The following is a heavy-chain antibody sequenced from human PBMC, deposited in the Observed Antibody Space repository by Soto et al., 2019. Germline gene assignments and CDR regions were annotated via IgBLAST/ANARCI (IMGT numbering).Heavy chain of an antibody. CDR1: AGSFSHYH. V-gene: IGHV4-34*01. J-gene: IGHJ3*02. D-gene: IGHD6-19*01. CDR3: ARGGSSDGQVALDI. Sequence: PSETLSLTFAVSAGSFSHYHWHWIRQSPGKGLEWIGKITYGGSSNYNPSLGSRVSISVDMSKNQFSLRLSSVTAADTAVYYCARGGSSDGQVALDIWGQGTMVTVSS. CDR2: ITYGGSS.